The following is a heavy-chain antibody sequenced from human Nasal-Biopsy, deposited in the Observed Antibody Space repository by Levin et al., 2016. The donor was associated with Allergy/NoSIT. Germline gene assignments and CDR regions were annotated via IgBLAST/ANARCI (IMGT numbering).Heavy chain of an antibody. J-gene: IGHJ4*02. D-gene: IGHD3-3*01. V-gene: IGHV1-8*01. CDR3: ARVSRRHENDDVWSGLDN. CDR1: GYTFTNFD. Sequence: ASVKVSCKASGYTFTNFDINWVRQATGQGLEWMGWMNPNTGNTGYAQKFQGRVTMTRDTSINTAYMELSSLRSEDTAVYFCARVSRRHENDDVWSGLDNWGQGTLVTVSS. CDR2: MNPNTGNT.